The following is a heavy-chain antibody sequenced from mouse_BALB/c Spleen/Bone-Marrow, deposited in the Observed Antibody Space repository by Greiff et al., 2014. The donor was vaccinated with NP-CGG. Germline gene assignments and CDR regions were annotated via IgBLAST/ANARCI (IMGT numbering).Heavy chain of an antibody. V-gene: IGHV1-80*01. D-gene: IGHD1-1*01. CDR2: IYPGDGDT. CDR1: GYTFSNYW. Sequence: QVQLKESGAELVRPGFSVKISCKASGYTFSNYWMNWMKQRPGQGLEWIGQIYPGDGDTNYIGKFTGKATLTADKSSSTAYMQLSSLTSEDSAVYFCASRGDYSYAMDYWGQGTSVTVSS. CDR3: ASRGDYSYAMDY. J-gene: IGHJ4*01.